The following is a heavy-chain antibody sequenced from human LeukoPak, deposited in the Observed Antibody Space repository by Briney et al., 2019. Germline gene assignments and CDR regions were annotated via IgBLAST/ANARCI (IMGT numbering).Heavy chain of an antibody. CDR3: ARIPVAPSYYYYYGMDV. Sequence: KPSETLSLTCTVSGGSICSFYWGWLPQPPGQGLEGGGYIYYSGSTNYNTSLKSRVTTSVDTSKNQFSLKLSSVTAADTAVYYCARIPVAPSYYYYYGMDVWGQGTTVTVSS. CDR1: GGSICSFY. CDR2: IYYSGST. D-gene: IGHD2-15*01. V-gene: IGHV4-59*01. J-gene: IGHJ6*02.